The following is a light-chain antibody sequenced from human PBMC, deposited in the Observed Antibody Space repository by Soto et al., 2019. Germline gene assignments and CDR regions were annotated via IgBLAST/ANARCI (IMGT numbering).Light chain of an antibody. Sequence: VITRSPDVVPPSLGSRSTINCNSTHSVLYSSNNKNYLAWYQQKPGQPPKLLIYWASTRESGVPDRFSGSGSGTDFTLTISSLQAEDVAVYYCQQDYSSPLTFGQGTKVEIK. J-gene: IGKJ4*01. CDR3: QQDYSSPLT. CDR2: WAS. V-gene: IGKV4-1*01. CDR1: HSVLYSSNNKNY.